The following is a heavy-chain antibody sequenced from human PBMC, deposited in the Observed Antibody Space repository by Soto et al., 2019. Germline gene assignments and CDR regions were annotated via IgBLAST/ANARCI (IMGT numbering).Heavy chain of an antibody. CDR2: INPNSGGT. J-gene: IGHJ4*02. D-gene: IGHD2-15*01. CDR1: GYTFTGYY. V-gene: IGHV1-2*04. CDR3: ARDAAAIGYCSRGSCYASFDY. Sequence: ASVKGSCKASGYTFTGYYRDWVRHARGQGLECMGWINPNSGGTNYAQNFQGWVTMTRDTSISTAYMELSRLRSDDTAEYYCARDAAAIGYCSRGSCYASFDYWGQGTLVTVS.